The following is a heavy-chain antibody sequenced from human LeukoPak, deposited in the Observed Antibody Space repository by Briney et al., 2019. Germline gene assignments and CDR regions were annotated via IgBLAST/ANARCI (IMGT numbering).Heavy chain of an antibody. Sequence: GGSLRLSCAASGFTFSSYAMHWVRQAPGKGLEWVAVISYDGSNKYYADSVKGRFTISRDNSKNTLYLQMNSLRAEDTAVYYCARALIAVAAPGYFDYWGQGTLVTVSS. J-gene: IGHJ4*02. CDR2: ISYDGSNK. V-gene: IGHV3-30*04. D-gene: IGHD6-19*01. CDR3: ARALIAVAAPGYFDY. CDR1: GFTFSSYA.